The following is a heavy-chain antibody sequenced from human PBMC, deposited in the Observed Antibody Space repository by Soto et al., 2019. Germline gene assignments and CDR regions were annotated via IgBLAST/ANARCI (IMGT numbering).Heavy chain of an antibody. Sequence: GGSLRLSCAASGFTFSNAWMSWVRQAPGKGLEWVGRIKSKTDGGTTDYAAPVKGRFTISRQDSKNTLYLQMNSLKTEDTAVYYCTTDEIYGDYADYWGQGTLVTVSS. CDR1: GFTFSNAW. D-gene: IGHD4-17*01. J-gene: IGHJ4*02. V-gene: IGHV3-15*01. CDR2: IKSKTDGGTT. CDR3: TTDEIYGDYADY.